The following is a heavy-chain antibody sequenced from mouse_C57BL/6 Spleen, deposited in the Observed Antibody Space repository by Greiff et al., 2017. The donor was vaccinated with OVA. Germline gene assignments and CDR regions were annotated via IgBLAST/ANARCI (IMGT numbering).Heavy chain of an antibody. J-gene: IGHJ4*01. Sequence: VKLMESGAELVRPGASVKLSCKASGYTFTDYYINWVKQRPGQGLEWIARIYPGSGNTYYNEKFKGKATLTAEKSSSTAYMQLSSLTSEDSAVYFCAWTIGVAMDYWGQGTSVTVSS. CDR1: GYTFTDYY. CDR3: AWTIGVAMDY. CDR2: IYPGSGNT. V-gene: IGHV1-76*01.